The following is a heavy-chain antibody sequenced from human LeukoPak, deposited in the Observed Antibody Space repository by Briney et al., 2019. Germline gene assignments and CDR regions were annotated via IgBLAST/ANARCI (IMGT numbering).Heavy chain of an antibody. D-gene: IGHD6-6*01. Sequence: PSETLSLTCTVSGYSISSGYYWGWIRQPPGKGLEWIGSIYHSVSTYYNPSLKSRVTISVDTSKNQFSLKLSSVTAADTAVYYCARDPEKYSTYNWFDPWGQGTLVTVSS. CDR2: IYHSVST. J-gene: IGHJ5*02. CDR3: ARDPEKYSTYNWFDP. CDR1: GYSISSGYY. V-gene: IGHV4-38-2*02.